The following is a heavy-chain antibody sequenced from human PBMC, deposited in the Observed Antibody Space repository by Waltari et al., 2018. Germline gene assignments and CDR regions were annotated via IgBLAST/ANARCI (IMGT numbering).Heavy chain of an antibody. CDR3: ARDKDFSFYYYMDV. CDR2: IDIYNGHT. CDR1: GSSFIDQG. D-gene: IGHD3-3*01. J-gene: IGHJ6*03. Sequence: QVQVVQSGPEVKKPGASVTVSCRASGSSFIDQGIIWVRQAPGQGLEWMGRIDIYNGHTKYAQKFQGRVTMTTDTSTSTAYMELRSLTSDDTAVYYCARDKDFSFYYYMDVWGEGTTVTVSS. V-gene: IGHV1-18*01.